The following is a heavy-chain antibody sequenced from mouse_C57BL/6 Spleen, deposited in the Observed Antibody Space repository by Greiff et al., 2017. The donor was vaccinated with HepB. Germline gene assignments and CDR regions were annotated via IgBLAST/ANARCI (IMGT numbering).Heavy chain of an antibody. CDR2: ISDGGSYT. Sequence: EVNLVESGGGLVKPGGSLKLSCAASGFTFSSYAMSWVRQTPEKRLEWVATISDGGSYTYYPDNVKGRFTISRDNAKNNLYLQMSHLKSEDTAMYYCARGLTGSYFDYCGRGTTLPVSS. V-gene: IGHV5-4*03. CDR3: ARGLTGSYFDY. D-gene: IGHD4-1*01. CDR1: GFTFSSYA. J-gene: IGHJ2*01.